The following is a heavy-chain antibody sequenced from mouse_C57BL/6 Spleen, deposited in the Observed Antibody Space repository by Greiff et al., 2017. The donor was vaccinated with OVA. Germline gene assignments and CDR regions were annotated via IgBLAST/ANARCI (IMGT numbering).Heavy chain of an antibody. Sequence: VQLKESGAGLVKPGGSLKLSCAASGFTFSSYAMSWVRQTPEKRLEWVAYISSGGDYIYYADTVKGSVIISRDNARNTLYLQMSSLKSEDTAMYYCTRDSRYDYDRTWLAYWGQGTLVTVSA. CDR3: TRDSRYDYDRTWLAY. CDR1: GFTFSSYA. V-gene: IGHV5-9-1*02. J-gene: IGHJ3*01. CDR2: ISSGGDYI. D-gene: IGHD2-4*01.